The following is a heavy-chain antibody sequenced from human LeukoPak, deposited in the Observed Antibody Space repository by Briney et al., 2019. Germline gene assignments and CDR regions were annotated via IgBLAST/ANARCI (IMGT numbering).Heavy chain of an antibody. CDR3: ARVYDYGDYGTFDY. CDR2: IKQDGSEK. Sequence: GGSLRLSCAASGFTFSNYWMTWVRQAPGKGLEWVANIKQDGSEKYYVDSVKGRFTISRDNAKNSLYLQMNSLRAEDTAVYFCARVYDYGDYGTFDYWGQGTLVTVSS. CDR1: GFTFSNYW. D-gene: IGHD4-17*01. J-gene: IGHJ4*02. V-gene: IGHV3-7*04.